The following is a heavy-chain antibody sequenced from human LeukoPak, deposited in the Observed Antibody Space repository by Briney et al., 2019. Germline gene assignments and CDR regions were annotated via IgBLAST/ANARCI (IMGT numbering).Heavy chain of an antibody. V-gene: IGHV1-18*01. J-gene: IGHJ4*02. CDR1: GYTFTNYG. D-gene: IGHD2-2*01. CDR2: IGADTGNT. Sequence: ASVKVSCKSSGYTFTNYGITWVRQAPGQGLEWMGWIGADTGNTNYVQRLQGRVTMTRDTSTSTAYMELSSLRSEDTAVYYCARGDCSSTSCYAHSIDYWGQGTLVTVSS. CDR3: ARGDCSSTSCYAHSIDY.